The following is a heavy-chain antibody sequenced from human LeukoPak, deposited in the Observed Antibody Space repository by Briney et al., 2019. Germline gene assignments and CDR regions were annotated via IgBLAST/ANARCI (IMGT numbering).Heavy chain of an antibody. CDR3: AREKTSTWGGYYFDY. Sequence: SETLSLTCTVSGGSISSYYWSWIRQPPGKGLEWIGRIYTSGSTNYNPSLKSRVTISVDTSKNQFSLKLSSVAAADTAVYYCAREKTSTWGGYYFDYWGQGTLVTVSS. CDR1: GGSISSYY. D-gene: IGHD3-16*01. J-gene: IGHJ4*02. CDR2: IYTSGST. V-gene: IGHV4-4*08.